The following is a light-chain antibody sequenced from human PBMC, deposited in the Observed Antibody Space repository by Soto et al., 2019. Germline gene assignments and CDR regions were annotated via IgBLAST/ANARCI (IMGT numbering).Light chain of an antibody. V-gene: IGKV3-20*01. J-gene: IGKJ1*01. CDR1: QSVSSSY. CDR3: QQYGTSPQWT. Sequence: ENVLTQSTGTLSLSPGERATLSCRASQSVSSSYLAWYQQKPGLAPRLLIYGASSRATGIPDRFSGSGSGTDFTLTISRLEPEDFAVYYCQQYGTSPQWTFGQGTKVEIK. CDR2: GAS.